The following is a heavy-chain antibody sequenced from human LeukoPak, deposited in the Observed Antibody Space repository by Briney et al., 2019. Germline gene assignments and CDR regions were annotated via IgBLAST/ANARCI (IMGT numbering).Heavy chain of an antibody. Sequence: SETLSLTCTVSGGSISSYYWSWIRQPPGKGLEWIGYIYTSGSTSYNPSLKSRVTISVDTSKNQFSLKLSSVTAADTAVYYCARGAGYYGSGSYFDYWGQGTLVTVSS. CDR1: GGSISSYY. J-gene: IGHJ4*02. V-gene: IGHV4-4*09. D-gene: IGHD3-10*01. CDR2: IYTSGST. CDR3: ARGAGYYGSGSYFDY.